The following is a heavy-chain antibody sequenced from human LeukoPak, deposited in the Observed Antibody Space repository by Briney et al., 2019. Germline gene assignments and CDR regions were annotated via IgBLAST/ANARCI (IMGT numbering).Heavy chain of an antibody. CDR3: AKDRRAAAGTPWGY. CDR2: ISSSSHYI. D-gene: IGHD6-13*01. J-gene: IGHJ4*02. Sequence: GGSLRLSCAASGFTFSSYSLNWVRQAPGMGLEWVSSISSSSHYIYYADSVKGRFTISRDNSKNTLYLQMNSLRAEDTAVYYCAKDRRAAAGTPWGYWGQGTLVTVSS. CDR1: GFTFSSYS. V-gene: IGHV3-21*04.